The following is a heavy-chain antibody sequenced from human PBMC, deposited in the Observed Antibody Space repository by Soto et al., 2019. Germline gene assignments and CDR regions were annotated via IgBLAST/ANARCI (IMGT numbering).Heavy chain of an antibody. Sequence: EVRLVESGGGLVQPGGSLRLSCAACGFTFSNYWMHWVRQAPGKGLVWVSRISRDGSSTNYADSVKGRFTISRDNAENTLYLQMNSLRAEDTAVFYCARGGNDYTSPRGHDYWGQGTLVTVSS. CDR3: ARGGNDYTSPRGHDY. V-gene: IGHV3-74*01. D-gene: IGHD4-4*01. CDR1: GFTFSNYW. J-gene: IGHJ4*02. CDR2: ISRDGSST.